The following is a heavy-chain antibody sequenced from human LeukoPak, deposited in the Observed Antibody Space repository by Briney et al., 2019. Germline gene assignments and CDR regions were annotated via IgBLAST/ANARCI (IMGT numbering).Heavy chain of an antibody. CDR2: ISNNGYIT. J-gene: IGHJ2*01. CDR3: GKARVDDDWYFDL. V-gene: IGHV3-64D*06. CDR1: GFIFSTYA. D-gene: IGHD3-3*01. Sequence: PGGSLRLSCSASGFIFSTYAMHWVRQAPGKGLEYVSAISNNGYITYYADSVKGRFTISRDNSKKTLFLQMSSLRAEDTAVYFCGKARVDDDWYFDLWGRGTLVTVSS.